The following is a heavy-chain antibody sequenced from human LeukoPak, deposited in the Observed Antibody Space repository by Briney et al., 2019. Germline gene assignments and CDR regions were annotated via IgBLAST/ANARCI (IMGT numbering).Heavy chain of an antibody. D-gene: IGHD1-26*01. J-gene: IGHJ6*03. V-gene: IGHV4-61*02. Sequence: SETLSLTCTVSGGSISSGGSYWTWIRQPAGKGLEWIGRIHTNGNNNYNPSLKGRVTISLDTSKNQFSLKLTSVIAADTAVYYCARTPRGVFHRGRYYYYMDVWGKGTTVTVSS. CDR1: GGSISSGGSY. CDR3: ARTPRGVFHRGRYYYYMDV. CDR2: IHTNGNN.